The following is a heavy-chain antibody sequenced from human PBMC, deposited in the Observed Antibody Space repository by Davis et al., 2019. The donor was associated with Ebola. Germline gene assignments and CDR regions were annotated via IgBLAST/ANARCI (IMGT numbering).Heavy chain of an antibody. J-gene: IGHJ3*02. D-gene: IGHD2-2*02. V-gene: IGHV3-74*01. Sequence: PSETLSLTCTVSGGSISSSSYYWMHWVRQAPGKGLVWVSRINNDGTGTNYVDSVKGRFTTSRDNAKNTLSLQMNSLRVEDTAVYYCARRATRYCSISNCHTAFDIWGQGTMVTVSS. CDR3: ARRATRYCSISNCHTAFDI. CDR2: INNDGTGT. CDR1: GGSISSSSYYW.